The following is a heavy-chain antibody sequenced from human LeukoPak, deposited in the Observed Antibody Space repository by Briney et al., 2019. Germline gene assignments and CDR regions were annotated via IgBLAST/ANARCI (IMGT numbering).Heavy chain of an antibody. CDR2: INPNSGGT. CDR1: GYTFTGYY. V-gene: IGHV1-2*02. CDR3: ARGGIVVVTGWFDP. D-gene: IGHD2-21*02. J-gene: IGHJ5*02. Sequence: ASVTVSCKASGYTFTGYYMHWVRQAPGQGLDWMGWINPNSGGTNYAQKFQGRVTMTRDTSISTAYMELSRLRSDDTAVYYCARGGIVVVTGWFDPWGQGTLVTVSS.